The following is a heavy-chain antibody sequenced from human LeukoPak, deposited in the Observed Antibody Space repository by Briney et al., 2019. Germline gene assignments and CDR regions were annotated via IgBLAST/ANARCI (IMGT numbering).Heavy chain of an antibody. J-gene: IGHJ5*02. D-gene: IGHD6-13*01. CDR1: GYTFTSYG. CDR2: ISAYNGNT. Sequence: ASVKLPCKASGYTFTSYGISWVRQAPGQGLEWMGWISAYNGNTNYAQKLQGRVTMTTDTSTSTAYMELRSLRSDDTAVYYCAIAAAGIVDPWGQGTLVTVSS. CDR3: AIAAAGIVDP. V-gene: IGHV1-18*01.